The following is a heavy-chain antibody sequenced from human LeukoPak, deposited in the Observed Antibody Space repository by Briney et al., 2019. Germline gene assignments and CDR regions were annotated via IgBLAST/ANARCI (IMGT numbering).Heavy chain of an antibody. CDR1: GYTFTSYG. Sequence: GASVKVSCKASGYTFTSYGISWVRQAPGQGLEWMGWISAYNGNTNYAQKLQGRVTMTTDTSTSTAYMELRSLRSDDTAVSYCARDRVVPTAIIGFDIWGQGTMVTVSS. D-gene: IGHD2-2*02. J-gene: IGHJ3*02. V-gene: IGHV1-18*01. CDR3: ARDRVVPTAIIGFDI. CDR2: ISAYNGNT.